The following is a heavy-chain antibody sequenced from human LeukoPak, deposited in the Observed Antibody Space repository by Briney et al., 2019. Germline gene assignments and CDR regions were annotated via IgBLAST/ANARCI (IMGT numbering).Heavy chain of an antibody. V-gene: IGHV4-30-4*01. J-gene: IGHJ4*02. CDR1: SGSISNDDYY. CDR3: ARGFSTGGDRFDS. D-gene: IGHD4-17*01. Sequence: SETLSLTCTVSSGSISNDDYYWSWIRQPPGKGLEWIGYMYYSGITSKNPSLRSQVTISMDTSKNQFSLKLSSVTAADTAVYYCARGFSTGGDRFDSWGQGTLVTVSS. CDR2: MYYSGIT.